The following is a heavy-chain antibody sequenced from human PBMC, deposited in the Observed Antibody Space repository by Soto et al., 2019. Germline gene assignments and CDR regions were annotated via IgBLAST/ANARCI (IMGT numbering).Heavy chain of an antibody. CDR3: AKMEGMDPWASYFDY. V-gene: IGHV3-23*01. CDR2: IYGGGNGP. CDR1: GFTFSDFA. J-gene: IGHJ4*02. D-gene: IGHD2-2*03. Sequence: EVQVLESGGGLVQPGGSLRLSCAATGFTFSDFAMSWVRQAPGKGLEWVSRIYGGGNGPHYADSVKGRVPISRDNSKNTLYLQMNSLRAEDTAVYYCAKMEGMDPWASYFDYWGQGTLVTVSS.